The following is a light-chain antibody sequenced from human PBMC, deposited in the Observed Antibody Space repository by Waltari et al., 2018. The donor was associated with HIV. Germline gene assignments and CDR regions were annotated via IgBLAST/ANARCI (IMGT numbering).Light chain of an antibody. V-gene: IGLV2-14*01. CDR1: SSDVGGHNY. Sequence: QSPLPPPASVSGSPGQSTTISCTGTSSDVGGHNYVCWYQQHPGKAPKLMIYDVSNRPSGVSNRFSGSKSGNTASLTISGLQAEDEADYYCSSYTSSSTLYVFGTGTKVTVL. CDR2: DVS. CDR3: SSYTSSSTLYV. J-gene: IGLJ1*01.